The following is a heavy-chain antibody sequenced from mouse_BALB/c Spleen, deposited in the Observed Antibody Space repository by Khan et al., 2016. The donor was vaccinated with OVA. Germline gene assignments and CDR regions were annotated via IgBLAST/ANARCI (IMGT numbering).Heavy chain of an antibody. V-gene: IGHV9-3-1*01. CDR2: INTYTGEP. CDR3: ASGGYWYFDV. CDR1: GYTFTNYG. D-gene: IGHD1-1*02. Sequence: QIQLVQSGPELKKPGETVKISCKASGYTFTNYGMNWVKQAPGKGLKWMGWINTYTGEPTYADDFKGRFAFSLETYASTAYLQINNLKNEDTATYCCASGGYWYFDVWGAGTTVTVSS. J-gene: IGHJ1*01.